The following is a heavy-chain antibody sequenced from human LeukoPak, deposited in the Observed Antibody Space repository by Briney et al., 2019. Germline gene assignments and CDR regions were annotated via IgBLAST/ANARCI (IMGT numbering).Heavy chain of an antibody. CDR1: GYTFTSYY. Sequence: ASVKVSCKASGYTFTSYYMHWVRQAPGQGLEWMGWISAYNGNTNYAQKLQGRVTMTTDTSTSTAYMELRSLRSDDTAVYYCARVFASGWYPFDYWGQGTLVTVSS. CDR2: ISAYNGNT. J-gene: IGHJ4*02. V-gene: IGHV1-18*04. D-gene: IGHD6-19*01. CDR3: ARVFASGWYPFDY.